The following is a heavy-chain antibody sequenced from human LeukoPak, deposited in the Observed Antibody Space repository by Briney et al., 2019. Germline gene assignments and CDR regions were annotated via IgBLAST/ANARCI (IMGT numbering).Heavy chain of an antibody. V-gene: IGHV1-18*01. D-gene: IGHD6-13*01. CDR1: GYTFTSYG. J-gene: IGHJ4*02. CDR3: ARALRGKQQLVFFSGSGWVFDY. CDR2: ISAYNGNT. Sequence: GASVKVSCKASGYTFTSYGISWVRQAPGQGLEWMGWISAYNGNTNYAQKLQGRVTMTTDTSTSTAYMELRSLRSDDTAVYYCARALRGKQQLVFFSGSGWVFDYWGQGTLATVSS.